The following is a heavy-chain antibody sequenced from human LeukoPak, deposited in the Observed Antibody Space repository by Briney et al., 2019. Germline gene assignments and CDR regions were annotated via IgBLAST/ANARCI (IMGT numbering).Heavy chain of an antibody. J-gene: IGHJ4*02. Sequence: SETLSLTCTVSSSSINSNYYWGWIRQPPGKGLEWIGSIYHSGSTYYNPSLKSRVTISVDTSKNQFSLKLSSVTAADTAVFYCARASLYCSGYNCYSPFYFDYWGQGTLVTVSS. V-gene: IGHV4-38-2*02. CDR3: ARASLYCSGYNCYSPFYFDY. D-gene: IGHD2-15*01. CDR1: SSSINSNYY. CDR2: IYHSGST.